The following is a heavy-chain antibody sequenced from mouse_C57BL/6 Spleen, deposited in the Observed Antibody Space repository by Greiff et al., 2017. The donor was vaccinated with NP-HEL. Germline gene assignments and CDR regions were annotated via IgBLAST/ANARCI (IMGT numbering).Heavy chain of an antibody. D-gene: IGHD2-5*01. CDR1: GYAFTNYL. Sequence: VQLQQSGAELVRPGTSVKVSCKASGYAFTNYLIEWVKQRPGQGLEWIGVINPGSGGTNYNEKFKGKATLTADKSSSTAYMQLSSLTSEDSAVYFCARGGYSNLFAYWGQGTLVTVSA. J-gene: IGHJ3*01. CDR2: INPGSGGT. CDR3: ARGGYSNLFAY. V-gene: IGHV1-54*01.